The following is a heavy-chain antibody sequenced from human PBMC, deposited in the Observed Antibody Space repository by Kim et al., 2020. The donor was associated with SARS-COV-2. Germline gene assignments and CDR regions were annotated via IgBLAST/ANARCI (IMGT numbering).Heavy chain of an antibody. Sequence: GGSLRLSCVASGFTFSSYWMHWVRKAPGKGLVWVSRVNSDGSSTSYADSVKGRFTISRDNARNTLYLQMNSLRAEETAVYYCASISTGYVWDKVGYWGQGTLVTVSS. CDR2: VNSDGSST. J-gene: IGHJ4*02. CDR1: GFTFSSYW. CDR3: ASISTGYVWDKVGY. V-gene: IGHV3-74*01. D-gene: IGHD3-16*01.